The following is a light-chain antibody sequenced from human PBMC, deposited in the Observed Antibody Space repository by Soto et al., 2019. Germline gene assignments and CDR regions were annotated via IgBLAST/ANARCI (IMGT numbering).Light chain of an antibody. J-gene: IGLJ3*02. CDR2: EVS. V-gene: IGLV2-14*01. CDR3: SSYTSSSTLDM. Sequence: QSALTQPASVSGSPGQSITISCTGTSSDVGGYNYVSWYQQHPGKAPKLMIYEVSNRPSGVSNRFSGSKSGNTASLTISGLQAEDEADYYCSSYTSSSTLDMFGGGTQLTVL. CDR1: SSDVGGYNY.